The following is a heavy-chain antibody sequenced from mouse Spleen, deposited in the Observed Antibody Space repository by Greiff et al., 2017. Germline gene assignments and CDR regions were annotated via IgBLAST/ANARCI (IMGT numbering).Heavy chain of an antibody. D-gene: IGHD3-1*01. CDR1: GYTFTSYG. V-gene: IGHV1-81*01. Sequence: QVQLKESGAELARPGASVKLSCKASGYTFTSYGISWVKQRPGQGLEWIGEIYPRSGNTYYNEKFKGKATLTADKSSSTAYMELRSLTSEDSAVYFCARSIQLGLPHYFDYWGQGTTLTVSS. CDR2: IYPRSGNT. J-gene: IGHJ2*01. CDR3: ARSIQLGLPHYFDY.